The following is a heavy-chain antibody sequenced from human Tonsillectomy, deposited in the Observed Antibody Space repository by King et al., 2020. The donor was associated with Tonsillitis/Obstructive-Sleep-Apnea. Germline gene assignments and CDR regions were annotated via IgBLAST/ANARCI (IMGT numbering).Heavy chain of an antibody. V-gene: IGHV3-11*05. CDR2: IRPSGSYS. Sequence: HVQLVESGGGLVKPGGSLRLSCAAAGFTFSDYYMSVIRQSPGKGLEWLSYIRPSGSYSNYADSVKGRFSISRDNAKNSLYLQMNSLRAEDTAVYYCSRGRTTLVRSLAFNIWGQGTLVTVSS. D-gene: IGHD1-1*01. J-gene: IGHJ3*02. CDR3: SRGRTTLVRSLAFNI. CDR1: GFTFSDYY.